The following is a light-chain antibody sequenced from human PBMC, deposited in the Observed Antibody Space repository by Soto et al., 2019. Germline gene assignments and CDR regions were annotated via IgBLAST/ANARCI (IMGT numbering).Light chain of an antibody. CDR1: QSISGW. CDR3: QQYNSYSVNA. J-gene: IGKJ2*01. Sequence: DIQMTQSPYTLSASVGDRVTITCRASQSISGWLAWYQQKPGKAPKLLIYDASSLESGVPSRFSGSGSGTEFSLTISRLQPDDFATCYCQQYNSYSVNAFGQGTKLEIK. V-gene: IGKV1-5*01. CDR2: DAS.